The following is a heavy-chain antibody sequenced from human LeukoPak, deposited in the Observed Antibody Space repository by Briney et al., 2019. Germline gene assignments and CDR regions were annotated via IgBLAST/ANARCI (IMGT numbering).Heavy chain of an antibody. CDR1: GYFISSGYY. D-gene: IGHD2-15*01. Sequence: KPSETLSLTCTVSGYFISSGYYWGRIRQPPGKGLEWIGSIYYSGSTYYNPSLKSRVTISVDTSKNQFSLKLSSVTAADTAVYYCARQNRLGYCSGGSCYAALKAEYFQHWGQGTLVTVSS. J-gene: IGHJ1*01. V-gene: IGHV4-38-2*02. CDR3: ARQNRLGYCSGGSCYAALKAEYFQH. CDR2: IYYSGST.